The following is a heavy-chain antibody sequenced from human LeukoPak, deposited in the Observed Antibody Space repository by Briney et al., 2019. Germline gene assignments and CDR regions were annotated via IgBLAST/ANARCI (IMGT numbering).Heavy chain of an antibody. CDR3: ARRAYYYYGMDV. J-gene: IGHJ6*02. CDR2: IDWDDDK. V-gene: IGHV2-70*11. CDR1: GFSLSTSGMC. Sequence: ESGPALVKPTQTLTLTCTFSGFSLSTSGMCVNWIRQPPGEALQWLARIDWDDDKYYSTSLKTRLTISKDTSKNQVVLTVTNMDPVDTATYYCARRAYYYYGMDVWGQGTTVTVSS.